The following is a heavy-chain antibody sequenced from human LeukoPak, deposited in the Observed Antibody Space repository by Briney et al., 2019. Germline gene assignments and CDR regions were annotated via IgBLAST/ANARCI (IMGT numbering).Heavy chain of an antibody. V-gene: IGHV3-23*01. J-gene: IGHJ4*02. CDR3: AKSGPTVDYFDY. Sequence: GGSLRLSCAVSGFAFGSEAMSWVRQSPARGLEWVASISPGGGTTYYADSVKGRFTISRDNSKNTLYLQMNSLRAEDTAVYYCAKSGPTVDYFDYWGQGTLVTVSS. CDR2: ISPGGGTT. CDR1: GFAFGSEA. D-gene: IGHD4-11*01.